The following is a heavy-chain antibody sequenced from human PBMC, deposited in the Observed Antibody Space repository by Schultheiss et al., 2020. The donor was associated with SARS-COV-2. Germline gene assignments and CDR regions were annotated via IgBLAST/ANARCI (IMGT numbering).Heavy chain of an antibody. CDR1: GFTFSSYA. V-gene: IGHV3-23*01. J-gene: IGHJ6*02. CDR3: AKRGVRFSGMDV. D-gene: IGHD3-16*01. CDR2: ISGSGGST. Sequence: GGSLRLSCAASGFTFSSYAMSWVRQAPGKGLEWVSAISGSGGSTYYADSVKGRFTISRDNSKNTLYPQMNSLRAEDTAVYYCAKRGVRFSGMDVWGQGTTVTVSS.